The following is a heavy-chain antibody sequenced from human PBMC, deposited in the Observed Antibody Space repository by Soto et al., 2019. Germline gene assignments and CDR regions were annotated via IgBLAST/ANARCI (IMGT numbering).Heavy chain of an antibody. D-gene: IGHD1-7*01. Sequence: RASVKVSCKASGGTFSSYAISWVRQAPGQGLEWMGGIIPIFGTANYAQKFQGRVTITADESTSTAYMELSSLRSEDTAVYYCASSLRITGTDRGLDYYGMDVWGQGTTVTVSS. V-gene: IGHV1-69*13. CDR3: ASSLRITGTDRGLDYYGMDV. CDR1: GGTFSSYA. CDR2: IIPIFGTA. J-gene: IGHJ6*02.